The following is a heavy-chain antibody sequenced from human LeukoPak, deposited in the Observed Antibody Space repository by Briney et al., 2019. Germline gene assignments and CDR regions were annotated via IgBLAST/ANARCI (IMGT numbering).Heavy chain of an antibody. J-gene: IGHJ4*02. D-gene: IGHD3-3*01. CDR2: IDPSDTYT. CDR3: ARQDDRGCDY. CDR1: GYSFTSYW. Sequence: GESSRISCRCSGYSFTSYWISWLRQLPGKGLEWMGRIDPSDTYTNYSADFQGHVTISDDKSTSTAYLQWSSLKASDTAMYYCARQDDRGCDYWGQGTLVTVSS. V-gene: IGHV5-10-1*01.